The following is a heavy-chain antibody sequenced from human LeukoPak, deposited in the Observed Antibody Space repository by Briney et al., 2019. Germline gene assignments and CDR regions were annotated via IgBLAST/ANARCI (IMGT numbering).Heavy chain of an antibody. CDR1: GGSISSGSYY. V-gene: IGHV4-61*02. CDR2: IYTSGST. Sequence: SETLSLTCTVSGGSISSGSYYWSWIRQPAGKGLEWIGRIYTSGSTNYNPSLKSRVTISVDTSKNQFSLKLSSVTAADTAVYYCATLRGQTPQYYYYYYYMDVWGKGTTVTVSS. D-gene: IGHD2-15*01. J-gene: IGHJ6*03. CDR3: ATLRGQTPQYYYYYYYMDV.